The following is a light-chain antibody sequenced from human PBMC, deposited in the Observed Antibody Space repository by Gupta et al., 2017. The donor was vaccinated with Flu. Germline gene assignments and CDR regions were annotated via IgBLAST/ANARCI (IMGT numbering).Light chain of an antibody. CDR1: GSNIGGNT. J-gene: IGLJ1*01. Sequence: VTSTCCGSGSNIGGNTVDWYQQLPGTAPRLLISSSNRPPSGVPDRFSGSKSGTAASLAIGGLQSEDEADYYCAAWDDSLKCYVFGSGTKVSVL. V-gene: IGLV1-44*01. CDR2: SSN. CDR3: AAWDDSLKCYV.